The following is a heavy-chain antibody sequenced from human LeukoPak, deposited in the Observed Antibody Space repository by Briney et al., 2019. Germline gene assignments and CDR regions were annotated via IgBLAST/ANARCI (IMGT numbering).Heavy chain of an antibody. V-gene: IGHV4-4*02. CDR2: IYHGGST. D-gene: IGHD1-1*01. J-gene: IGHJ2*01. CDR3: ARVRSTSGTDSDCYFDL. Sequence: SETLSLTCAVSGGSISSYNWWSWVRQPPGKGLEWIGEIYHGGSTNYNPSLKSRVIISVGRSKNQFSLRLSSVTAADTAVYYCARVRSTSGTDSDCYFDLWGRGTLVTVSS. CDR1: GGSISSYNW.